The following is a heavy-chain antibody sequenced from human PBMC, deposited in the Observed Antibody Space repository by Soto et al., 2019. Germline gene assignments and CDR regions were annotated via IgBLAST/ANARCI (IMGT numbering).Heavy chain of an antibody. Sequence: QVQLVQSGAEVRKPGASVKVSCKASNYTFTSYGISWVRQAPGQGLEWMGWISVYYGNTNYAQKFQDKLNRSADTSTSTASREVCSLTSGVTAVYSSAYVGAKWEGGVSAYCGQVTLGSV. CDR3: AYVGAKWEGGVSAY. J-gene: IGHJ4*02. CDR1: NYTFTSYG. V-gene: IGHV1-18*04. D-gene: IGHD1-26*01. CDR2: ISVYYGNT.